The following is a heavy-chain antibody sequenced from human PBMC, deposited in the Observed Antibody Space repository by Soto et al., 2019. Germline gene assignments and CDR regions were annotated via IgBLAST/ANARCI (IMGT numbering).Heavy chain of an antibody. D-gene: IGHD1-1*01. V-gene: IGHV4-4*07. CDR2: IYTSGST. CDR1: GGSISIYY. J-gene: IGHJ3*02. CDR3: ARARNWNTYAFDI. Sequence: PSETLCLTCTVSGGSISIYYWSWIRQPAGKGLEWIGRIYTSGSTNYNPSLKSRVTMSVDTSKNQFSLKLSSVTATDTAVYYCARARNWNTYAFDIWGQGTMVTVSS.